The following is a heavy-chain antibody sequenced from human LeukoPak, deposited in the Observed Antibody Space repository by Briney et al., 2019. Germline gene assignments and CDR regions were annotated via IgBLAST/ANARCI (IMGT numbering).Heavy chain of an antibody. D-gene: IGHD6-19*01. CDR1: GFTFSDYY. V-gene: IGHV3-11*04. Sequence: TSGGSLRLSCAASGFTFSDYYMSWIRQAPGKGLEWVSYISSSGSTIYYADSVKGRFTISRDNAKNSLYLQMNSLRAEDTAVYYCAKGQWRYYYYYYMDVWGKGTTVTISS. J-gene: IGHJ6*03. CDR3: AKGQWRYYYYYYMDV. CDR2: ISSSGSTI.